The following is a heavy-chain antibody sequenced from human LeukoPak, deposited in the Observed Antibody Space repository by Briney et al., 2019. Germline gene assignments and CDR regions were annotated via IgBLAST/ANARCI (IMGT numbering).Heavy chain of an antibody. CDR1: GFTFSSYA. CDR2: ISGSGGST. D-gene: IGHD2-15*01. J-gene: IGHJ4*02. CDR3: AKVRYCSGGSCYWGLLGGDY. V-gene: IGHV3-23*01. Sequence: GGSLRLSCAASGFTFSSYAMSWVRQAPGKGLEWVSGISGSGGSTYYADSVKGRFTISRDNSKNTLYLQMNSLRAEDTAVYYCAKVRYCSGGSCYWGLLGGDYWGQGTLVTVSS.